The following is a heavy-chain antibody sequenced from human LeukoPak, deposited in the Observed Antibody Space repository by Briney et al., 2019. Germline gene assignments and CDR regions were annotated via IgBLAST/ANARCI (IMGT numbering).Heavy chain of an antibody. CDR1: GYTLTELS. J-gene: IGHJ6*03. Sequence: ASVKVSCKVSGYTLTELSMHWVRQAPGKGLEWMGGFDPEDGETIYAQKFQGRVTMTEDTSTDTAYMELSSLRSEDTAVYYCARGEGGSSSDYYYYYMDVWGKGTTVTVSS. D-gene: IGHD6-6*01. V-gene: IGHV1-24*01. CDR2: FDPEDGET. CDR3: ARGEGGSSSDYYYYYMDV.